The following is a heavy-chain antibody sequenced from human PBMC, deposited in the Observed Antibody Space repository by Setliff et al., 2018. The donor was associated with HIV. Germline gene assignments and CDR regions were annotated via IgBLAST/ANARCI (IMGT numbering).Heavy chain of an antibody. V-gene: IGHV4-4*09. CDR2: IYASGSA. Sequence: SETLSLTCSVSGDSISGSYWCWIRQPPGKGLEWIGYIYASGSANHNPSLKSRVSISVDTSKNQLSLKLSSVTATDTAVYCCARLDLTTAGQIGYFHHWGQGTQVTVSS. CDR1: GDSISGSY. CDR3: ARLDLTTAGQIGYFHH. J-gene: IGHJ1*01. D-gene: IGHD6-13*01.